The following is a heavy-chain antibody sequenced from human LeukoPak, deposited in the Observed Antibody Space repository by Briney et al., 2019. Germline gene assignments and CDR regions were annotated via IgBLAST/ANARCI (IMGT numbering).Heavy chain of an antibody. J-gene: IGHJ3*02. D-gene: IGHD3-16*02. CDR3: ARDSGRYVWGSYRLMMIDAFDI. V-gene: IGHV4-4*07. CDR2: IYTSGST. Sequence: SETLSLTCTVSGGSISSYYWSRIRQPAGKGLEWIGRIYTSGSTNYNPSLKSRVTMSVDTSKNQFSLKLSSVTAADTAVYYCARDSGRYVWGSYRLMMIDAFDIWGQGTMVTVSS. CDR1: GGSISSYY.